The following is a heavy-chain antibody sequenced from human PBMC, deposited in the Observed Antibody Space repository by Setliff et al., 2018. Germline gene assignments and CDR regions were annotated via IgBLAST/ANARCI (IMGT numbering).Heavy chain of an antibody. CDR3: AKNGFGVVALGVNNWFDP. Sequence: GGSLRLSCAASGFTFSDYYMNWIRQAPGKGLEWVSYISRGGSTIYYADSVKGRFTISRDNAKSSLYLQMNSLRAEDTAVYYCAKNGFGVVALGVNNWFDPWGQGTLVTAPQ. CDR1: GFTFSDYY. CDR2: ISRGGSTI. D-gene: IGHD3-10*01. V-gene: IGHV3-11*04. J-gene: IGHJ5*02.